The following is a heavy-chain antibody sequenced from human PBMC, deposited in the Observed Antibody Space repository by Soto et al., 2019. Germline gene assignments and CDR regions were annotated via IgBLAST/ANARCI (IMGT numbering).Heavy chain of an antibody. CDR3: ARDLAALYDSSGYYLDF. CDR2: VNPNSGDT. J-gene: IGHJ4*02. Sequence: QVQRVQSGAEVKKPGASVKVSCKASGYTFTGHYMHWVRQAPGQGLEWMGWVNPNSGDTDYAQTFKGRVTMTRDTSISTGYMELSSLRSDDTAVYYCARDLAALYDSSGYYLDFWGQGTLVTVSS. CDR1: GYTFTGHY. V-gene: IGHV1-2*02. D-gene: IGHD3-22*01.